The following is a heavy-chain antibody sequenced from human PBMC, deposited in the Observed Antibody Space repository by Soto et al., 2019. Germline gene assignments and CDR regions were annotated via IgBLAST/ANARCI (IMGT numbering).Heavy chain of an antibody. D-gene: IGHD2-21*02. J-gene: IGHJ4*02. CDR3: ARAYCGGDCSFDY. Sequence: GASLRLSCAASRFPFSTYGMHWIRQAPGKGLEWVGVISYDGSEKYYADSVKGRFTISRDNSKNTLYLQMNSLRAEDTAVYYCARAYCGGDCSFDYVGQGTLVTVSS. V-gene: IGHV3-30*03. CDR2: ISYDGSEK. CDR1: RFPFSTYG.